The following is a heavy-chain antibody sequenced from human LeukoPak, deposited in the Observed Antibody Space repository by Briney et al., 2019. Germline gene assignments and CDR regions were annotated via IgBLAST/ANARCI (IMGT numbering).Heavy chain of an antibody. CDR1: GFSFSGHW. CDR3: ARANWNYYFDY. Sequence: GGSLRLSCTASGFSFSGHWMHWARQLPGKGLVWVSRISPTGSTTSYADSVKGRFTISRDNAKNSLYLQMNSLRDEDTAVYYCARANWNYYFDYWGQGTLVTVSS. D-gene: IGHD1-7*01. J-gene: IGHJ4*02. V-gene: IGHV3-74*01. CDR2: ISPTGSTT.